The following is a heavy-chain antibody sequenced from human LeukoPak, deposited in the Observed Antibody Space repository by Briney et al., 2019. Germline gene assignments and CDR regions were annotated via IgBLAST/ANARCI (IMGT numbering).Heavy chain of an antibody. J-gene: IGHJ6*03. Sequence: GGPLRLSCAASGFRFDDYGMSWVRHVPGKGLEWVSGTNWDGASIGYADSVKGRFTISRDNVKNFLYLQMNSLRVEDTALYFCGRVYCSTTSCYDYYDYYMDVWGKGTTVTVSS. CDR2: TNWDGASI. CDR3: GRVYCSTTSCYDYYDYYMDV. D-gene: IGHD2-2*01. V-gene: IGHV3-20*04. CDR1: GFRFDDYG.